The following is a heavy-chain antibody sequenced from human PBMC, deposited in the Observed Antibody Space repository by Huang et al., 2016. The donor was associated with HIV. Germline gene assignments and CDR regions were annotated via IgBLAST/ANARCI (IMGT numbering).Heavy chain of an antibody. V-gene: IGHV3-23*01. CDR1: GVSFSSSA. CDR2: VSNSASSR. Sequence: EVHLLESGGGLVQPGGSLRLSCAASGVSFSSSARSWVRQAPGRGLEWVSTVSNSASSRHYADSVRGRFTISRDNSKDTLYLQMNSLRAEDTALYYCAKDLVTYDSSGSVWGQGTLVTVSS. D-gene: IGHD3-22*01. CDR3: AKDLVTYDSSGSV. J-gene: IGHJ4*02.